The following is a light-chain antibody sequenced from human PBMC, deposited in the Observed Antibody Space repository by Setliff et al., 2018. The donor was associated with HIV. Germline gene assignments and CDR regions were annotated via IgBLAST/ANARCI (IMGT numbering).Light chain of an antibody. V-gene: IGLV2-11*01. Sequence: QSALTQPRSVPGSPGQSVTISCTGTSNDVGAYSFVSWFQQLPGAVPRLMIFDSNKRPSGVPDRFSGSKSGNTASLTISGLRPDDEADYYCCSYMGSYMYVFGTGTKVTVL. CDR1: SNDVGAYSF. J-gene: IGLJ1*01. CDR3: CSYMGSYMYV. CDR2: DSN.